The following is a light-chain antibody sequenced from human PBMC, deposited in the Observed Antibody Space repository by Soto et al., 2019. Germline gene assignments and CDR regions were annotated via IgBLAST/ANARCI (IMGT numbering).Light chain of an antibody. CDR1: QSFLYSSNNRNY. CDR3: QQYYNTPLT. Sequence: IVITHSPDSLSLSLCEMVSIVGKSSQSFLYSSNNRNYLGWFQQKPGQPPNLLIYWASTRESGVPDRFSGSGSGTDFTLTINTLQAEDVAVYYCQQYYNTPLTFGGGTKVDNK. CDR2: WAS. J-gene: IGKJ4*01. V-gene: IGKV4-1*01.